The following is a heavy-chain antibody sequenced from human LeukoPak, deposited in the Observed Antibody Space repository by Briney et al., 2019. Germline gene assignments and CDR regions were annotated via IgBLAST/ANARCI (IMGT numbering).Heavy chain of an antibody. CDR3: ARGFGNSWHLDH. D-gene: IGHD3-16*01. CDR1: GGSISSYY. V-gene: IGHV4-59*08. Sequence: PSETLSLTCGVSGGSISSYYWSWFRQPPGKRLEWIGCIYDTGSTHYNPSLKSRVTISRDTSNNQFSLRLTSVTSADTAVYYCARGFGNSWHLDHWGQGTLVTVSS. CDR2: IYDTGST. J-gene: IGHJ4*02.